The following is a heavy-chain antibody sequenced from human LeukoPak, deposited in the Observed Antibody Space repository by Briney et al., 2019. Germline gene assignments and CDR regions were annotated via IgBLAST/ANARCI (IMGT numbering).Heavy chain of an antibody. Sequence: GGSLRLSCAASGFTFSSYSMNWVRQAPGKGLEWVSSISSSSSYIYYADSVKGRFTISRDNAKNSLYLQMNSLRAEDTAVYYCARDLSSFSYWSGYYVYYYYYMDVWGKGTTVTVSS. J-gene: IGHJ6*03. D-gene: IGHD3-3*01. V-gene: IGHV3-21*04. CDR1: GFTFSSYS. CDR3: ARDLSSFSYWSGYYVYYYYYMDV. CDR2: ISSSSSYI.